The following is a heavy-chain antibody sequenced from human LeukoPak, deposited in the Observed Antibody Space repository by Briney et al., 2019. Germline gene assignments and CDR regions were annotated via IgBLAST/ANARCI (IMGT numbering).Heavy chain of an antibody. CDR3: TTYGSGRKFDY. Sequence: GGSLTLSCAASVHSQNLAWMSWARDITRGAVEWVGRIESKNDYVITDYAAPVNRRFTISRHDSTNTPNLQLNSLKSGDTAVFYCTTYGSGRKFDYWGQGILVTVSS. J-gene: IGHJ4*02. D-gene: IGHD3-10*01. CDR2: IESKNDYVIT. CDR1: VHSQNLAW. V-gene: IGHV3-15*04.